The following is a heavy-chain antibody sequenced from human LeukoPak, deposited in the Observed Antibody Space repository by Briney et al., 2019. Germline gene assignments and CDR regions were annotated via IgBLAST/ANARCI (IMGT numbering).Heavy chain of an antibody. Sequence: PGGSLRLSCAASGFTFSNHAMTWVRQAPRKGLEWVVLISYNGNNEYYADSVRGRFTVSRDKSKNTVYLQMNSLRTEDTAVYFCARDYGRSGHFSFVENWGQGTLVTVSS. CDR1: GFTFSNHA. J-gene: IGHJ4*02. V-gene: IGHV3-30*04. CDR3: ARDYGRSGHFSFVEN. D-gene: IGHD3-3*01. CDR2: ISYNGNNE.